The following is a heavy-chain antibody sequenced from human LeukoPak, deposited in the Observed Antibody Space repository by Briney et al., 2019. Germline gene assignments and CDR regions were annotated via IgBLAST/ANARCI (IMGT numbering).Heavy chain of an antibody. CDR2: ISSSSSYI. CDR3: ADLEGYGSGSFDY. CDR1: GFTFSSYS. V-gene: IGHV3-21*01. Sequence: GGSLRLSCAASGFTFSSYSMNWVRQAPGKGLEWVSSISSSSSYIYYADSVKGRFTISRDNSKNTLYLQMNSLRAEDTAVYYCADLEGYGSGSFDYWGQGTLVTVSS. D-gene: IGHD3-10*01. J-gene: IGHJ4*02.